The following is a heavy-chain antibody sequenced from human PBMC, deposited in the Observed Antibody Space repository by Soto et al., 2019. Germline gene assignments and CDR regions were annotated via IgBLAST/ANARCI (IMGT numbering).Heavy chain of an antibody. CDR2: IYYSGST. CDR1: GGSISSYY. CDR3: ARCPGEIPDYYYYMDV. J-gene: IGHJ6*03. V-gene: IGHV4-59*01. Sequence: SETLSLTCTVSGGSISSYYWSWIRQPPGKGLEWIGYIYYSGSTNYNPSLKSRVTISVDTSKNQFSLKLSSVTAADTAVYYCARCPGEIPDYYYYMDVWGKGTTVTVSS. D-gene: IGHD7-27*01.